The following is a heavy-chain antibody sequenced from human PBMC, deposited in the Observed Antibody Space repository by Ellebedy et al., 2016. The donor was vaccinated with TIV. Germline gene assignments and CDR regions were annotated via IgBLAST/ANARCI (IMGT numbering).Heavy chain of an antibody. Sequence: MPSETLSLTCTVSGGSISSYYWSWIRQPPGKGLEWIGYIYYSGSTKYNPSLKSRVTISVDTSKNQFSLKLSSVTAADTAVYYCARVESDSSGWYVGYNWFDPWGQGTLVTVSS. V-gene: IGHV4-59*01. D-gene: IGHD6-19*01. CDR1: GGSISSYY. J-gene: IGHJ5*02. CDR2: IYYSGST. CDR3: ARVESDSSGWYVGYNWFDP.